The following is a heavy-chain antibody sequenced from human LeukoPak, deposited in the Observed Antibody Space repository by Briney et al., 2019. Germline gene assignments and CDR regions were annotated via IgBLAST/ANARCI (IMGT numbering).Heavy chain of an antibody. CDR3: ARGGGIQSCGGKTCFRGFVY. D-gene: IGHD2-21*01. Sequence: ASVKVSCKASGYGFSGYYMHWVRQAPGQGLEYMGWINPNSGDNSCAQKFQGRVSMTRDTSITTLYMELTSLRSDDTALYFCARGGGIQSCGGKTCFRGFVYWGQGTLVTVSS. CDR2: INPNSGDN. CDR1: GYGFSGYY. V-gene: IGHV1-2*02. J-gene: IGHJ4*02.